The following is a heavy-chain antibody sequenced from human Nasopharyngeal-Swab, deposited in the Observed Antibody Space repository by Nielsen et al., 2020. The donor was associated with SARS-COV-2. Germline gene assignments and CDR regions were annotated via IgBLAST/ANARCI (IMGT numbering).Heavy chain of an antibody. CDR2: ISSSGSTI. D-gene: IGHD4-11*01. CDR1: GFTFSDYY. J-gene: IGHJ6*02. CDR3: ARATAYGRDYSNYLYYYGMDV. Sequence: GESLKISCAASGFTFSDYYRSWILQAPGKGLEWVSYISSSGSTIYYADSVKGRFTISRDNAKNSLYLQMNSLRAEDTAVYYCARATAYGRDYSNYLYYYGMDVWGQGTTVTVSS. V-gene: IGHV3-11*04.